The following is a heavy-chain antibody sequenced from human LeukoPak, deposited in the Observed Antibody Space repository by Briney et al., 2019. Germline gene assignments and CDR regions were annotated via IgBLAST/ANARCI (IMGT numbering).Heavy chain of an antibody. CDR1: GGSFSGYY. CDR2: INHSGST. Sequence: SETLSLTCAVYGGSFSGYYWSWIRQPPGKGLEWIGEINHSGSTNYNPSLKSRVTISVDTSKNQFSLKLSSVTAADTAVYYCARARRRYDYVWGSYRQYCFDYWGQGTLVTVSS. V-gene: IGHV4-34*01. J-gene: IGHJ4*02. CDR3: ARARRRYDYVWGSYRQYCFDY. D-gene: IGHD3-16*02.